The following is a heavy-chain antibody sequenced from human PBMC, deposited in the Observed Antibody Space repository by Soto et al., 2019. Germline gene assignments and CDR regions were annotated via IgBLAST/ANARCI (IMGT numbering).Heavy chain of an antibody. D-gene: IGHD3-16*01. CDR1: GFTFSSYS. J-gene: IGHJ4*02. Sequence: GGSLRLSCAASGFTFSSYSMNWVRQAPGKGLEWVASISSSSSYIYYADSVKGRFTISRDKAKNSLFLQMSSLRAEDTALYYCAISQDRGGRTTFIYWGQGTQVTVSS. V-gene: IGHV3-21*01. CDR2: ISSSSSYI. CDR3: AISQDRGGRTTFIY.